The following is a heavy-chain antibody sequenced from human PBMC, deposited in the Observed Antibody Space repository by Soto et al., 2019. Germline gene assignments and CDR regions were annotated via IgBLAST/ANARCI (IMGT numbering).Heavy chain of an antibody. CDR2: ISYDGSNK. CDR1: GFTFSSYG. D-gene: IGHD6-13*01. Sequence: GGSLRLSCAASGFTFSSYGMHWVRQAPGKGLEWVAVISYDGSNKYYADSVKGRFTISRDNSKNTLYLQMNSLRAEDTAVYYCAKVGGSSWYLLAGRAQGTLVTVSS. CDR3: AKVGGSSWYLLAG. V-gene: IGHV3-30*18. J-gene: IGHJ4*02.